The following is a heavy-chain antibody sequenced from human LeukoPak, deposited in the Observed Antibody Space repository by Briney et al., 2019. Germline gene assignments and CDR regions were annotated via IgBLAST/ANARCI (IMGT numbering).Heavy chain of an antibody. CDR3: ARQYIDIWTGYHRGELYWYFDL. J-gene: IGHJ2*01. V-gene: IGHV4-34*01. Sequence: SETLSLTCSVYGCPLCGYYWSWIPQPPGKGLEWIGEINHSGSTNSNPSLKSRVTITVNTSNNQFSPKLSSMSGEDTAVYYCARQYIDIWTGYHRGELYWYFDLWGRGTLVTVSS. D-gene: IGHD3-9*01. CDR2: INHSGST. CDR1: GCPLCGYY.